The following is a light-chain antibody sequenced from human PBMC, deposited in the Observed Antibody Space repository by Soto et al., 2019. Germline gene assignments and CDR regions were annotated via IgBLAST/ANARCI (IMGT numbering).Light chain of an antibody. CDR2: EGS. V-gene: IGLV2-23*01. CDR3: CSYAGSSTFYV. J-gene: IGLJ1*01. CDR1: SSDVGSYNL. Sequence: SALTQPASVSGSPGQSITLSCTGTSSDVGSYNLFSWYQQHPGKAPKLMIYEGSKRPSGVSNRFSGSKSGNTASLTISGLQDEDEADYYCCSYAGSSTFYVFGTGTKLTVL.